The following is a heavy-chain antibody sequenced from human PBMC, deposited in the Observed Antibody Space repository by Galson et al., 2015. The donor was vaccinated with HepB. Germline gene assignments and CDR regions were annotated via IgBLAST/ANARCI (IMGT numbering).Heavy chain of an antibody. V-gene: IGHV3-30*18. CDR2: ISYDGSNK. CDR3: AKGEWELPQRAPYFDY. D-gene: IGHD1-26*01. CDR1: GFTFSSYG. Sequence: SLRLSCAASGFTFSSYGMHWVRQAPGKGLEWVAVISYDGSNKYYADSVKGRFTISRDNSKNTLYLQMNSLRAEDTAVYYCAKGEWELPQRAPYFDYWGQGTLVTVSS. J-gene: IGHJ4*02.